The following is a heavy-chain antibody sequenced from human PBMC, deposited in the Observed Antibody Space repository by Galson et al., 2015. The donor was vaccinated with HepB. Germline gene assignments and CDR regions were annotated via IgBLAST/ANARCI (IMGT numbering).Heavy chain of an antibody. V-gene: IGHV1-69*13. CDR1: GGTVGHFG. Sequence: SVKVSCKASGGTVGHFGINWVRQAPGQGLEWMGGIIPIFATTNYAQKFQDRVTIFADDSTTTSYMELSNLKSEDTAVYYCATGDFGGYVEDWYFDLWGRGTLVTVSS. CDR3: ATGDFGGYVEDWYFDL. CDR2: IIPIFATT. D-gene: IGHD4-17*01. J-gene: IGHJ2*01.